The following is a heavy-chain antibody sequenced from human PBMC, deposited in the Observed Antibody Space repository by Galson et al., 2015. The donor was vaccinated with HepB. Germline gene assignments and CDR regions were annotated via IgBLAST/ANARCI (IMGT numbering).Heavy chain of an antibody. Sequence: SVKVSCKASGYTFTGYYMHWVRQAPGQGLEWMGWINPNSGGTNYAQKFQGWVTMTRDTSISTAYMELSRLRSDDTAVYYCAISSGWYPYYYYGMDVWGQGTTVTVSS. V-gene: IGHV1-2*04. D-gene: IGHD6-19*01. CDR2: INPNSGGT. CDR3: AISSGWYPYYYYGMDV. J-gene: IGHJ6*02. CDR1: GYTFTGYY.